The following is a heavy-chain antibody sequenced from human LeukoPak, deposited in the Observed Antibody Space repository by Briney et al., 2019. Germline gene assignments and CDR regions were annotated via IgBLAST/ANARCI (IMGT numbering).Heavy chain of an antibody. Sequence: VASVKVSCKASRYTFTGYYMHWVRQAPGQGLEWMGWINPNSGGTNYAQKFQGRVTMTRDTSISTAYMELSRLRSDDTAVYYCARVDDRGHYYDSSGPRKLFDYWGQGTLVTVSS. CDR1: RYTFTGYY. CDR3: ARVDDRGHYYDSSGPRKLFDY. J-gene: IGHJ4*02. V-gene: IGHV1-2*02. D-gene: IGHD3-22*01. CDR2: INPNSGGT.